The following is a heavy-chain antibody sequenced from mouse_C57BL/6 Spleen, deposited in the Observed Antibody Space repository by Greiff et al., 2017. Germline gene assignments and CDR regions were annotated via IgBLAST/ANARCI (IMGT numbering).Heavy chain of an antibody. CDR3: ARIDGSTSGWYFDV. V-gene: IGHV2-9-1*01. CDR2: IWTGGGT. J-gene: IGHJ1*03. CDR1: GFSLTSYA. Sequence: VKLVESGPGLVAPSQSLSITCTVSGFSLTSYAISWVRQPPGQGLEWLGVIWTGGGTNYNSALNSRLSISNDNSKSQVFLKMNSLQTDDTARYYCARIDGSTSGWYFDVWGTGATGTVSS. D-gene: IGHD1-1*01.